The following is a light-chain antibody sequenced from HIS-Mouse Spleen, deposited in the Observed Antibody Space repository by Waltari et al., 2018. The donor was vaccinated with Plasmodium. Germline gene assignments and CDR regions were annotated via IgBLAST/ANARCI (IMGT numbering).Light chain of an antibody. CDR1: QSVSSSY. Sequence: EIVLTQSPGTLSLSPGERATLSCRASQSVSSSYLAWYQQKPGQAPRLLIYGASSRATVIPDSFSGSGSGTDFTLTISRLEPEDFAVYYCQQYGSSPYTFGQGTKLEIK. CDR3: QQYGSSPYT. V-gene: IGKV3-20*01. J-gene: IGKJ2*01. CDR2: GAS.